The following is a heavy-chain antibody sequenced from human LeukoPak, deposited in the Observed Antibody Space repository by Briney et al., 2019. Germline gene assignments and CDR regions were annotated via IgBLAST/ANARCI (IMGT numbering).Heavy chain of an antibody. V-gene: IGHV3-7*01. Sequence: PGGSLRLSCAASGFSLSNYWMAWVRQAPGKGLEWVANIKEDGSDQHCVDSVRGRFTVSRDNAANSMYLQMSSLRPDDTAVYFCARSKDRSWPFDSCGQGTLVAVSS. CDR2: IKEDGSDQ. J-gene: IGHJ4*02. CDR3: ARSKDRSWPFDS. CDR1: GFSLSNYW. D-gene: IGHD4-11*01.